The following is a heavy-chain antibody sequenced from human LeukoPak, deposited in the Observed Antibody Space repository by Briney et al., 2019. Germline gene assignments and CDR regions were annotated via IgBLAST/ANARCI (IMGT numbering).Heavy chain of an antibody. CDR1: GGSISNSNDY. J-gene: IGHJ3*02. Sequence: SETLSLTCTVSGGSISNSNDYWGWIRQPRGKGLECIWSIYYSGSTYYNSSLKSRVTISVDTSKNQLSLKLSSVTAADTAMYYCASPGRGAFDIWGQGTMVTVSS. CDR2: IYYSGST. V-gene: IGHV4-39*01. CDR3: ASPGRGAFDI.